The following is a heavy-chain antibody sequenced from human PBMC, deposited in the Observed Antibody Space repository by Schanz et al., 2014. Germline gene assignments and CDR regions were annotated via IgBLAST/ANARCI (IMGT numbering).Heavy chain of an antibody. CDR3: AGALATIRAYSCDI. Sequence: EVQLVESGGGLVQPGGSLRLSCAASGFTFSDSWMHWVRQAPGKGLVWVSRTSNDGSFTTFADSVKGRFTISRDNAKNALYLQLNSRRAEDTAVYYCAGALATIRAYSCDIWGQGTMVAVSS. CDR2: TSNDGSFT. V-gene: IGHV3-74*01. CDR1: GFTFSDSW. D-gene: IGHD5-12*01. J-gene: IGHJ3*02.